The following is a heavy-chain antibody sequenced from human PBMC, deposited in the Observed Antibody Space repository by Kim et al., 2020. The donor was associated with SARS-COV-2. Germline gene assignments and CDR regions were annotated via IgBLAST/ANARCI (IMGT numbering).Heavy chain of an antibody. Sequence: GGSLRLSCVASGFIFSRYDMHWVRQATGKGLEWVSAIGIAGDTHYADSVKGRFTISRENARNSLYLQMSSLRDGDTAVYFCLRDPSGFGMDVWGQGTTVTVS. V-gene: IGHV3-13*01. CDR1: GFIFSRYD. CDR2: IGIAGDT. D-gene: IGHD3-10*01. CDR3: LRDPSGFGMDV. J-gene: IGHJ6*02.